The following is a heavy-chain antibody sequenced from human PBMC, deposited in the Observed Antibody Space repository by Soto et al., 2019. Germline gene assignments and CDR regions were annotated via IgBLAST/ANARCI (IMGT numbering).Heavy chain of an antibody. CDR1: GFTFSSYW. V-gene: IGHV3-7*03. CDR3: ARSSGVDWFDP. J-gene: IGHJ5*02. CDR2: IKQDGSEK. D-gene: IGHD6-19*01. Sequence: GGSLRISCEASGFTFSSYWMSWVRQAPGKGLEWVANIKQDGSEKYYVDSVKGRFTISRDNAKNSLYLQMNSRSAEDTAVNYCARSSGVDWFDPWGQGALVTVSS.